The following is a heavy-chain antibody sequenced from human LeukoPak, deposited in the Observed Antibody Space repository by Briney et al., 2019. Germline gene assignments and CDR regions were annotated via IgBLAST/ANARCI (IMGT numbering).Heavy chain of an antibody. D-gene: IGHD3-22*01. J-gene: IGHJ4*02. CDR3: ARDWGYDNSGYNFFDN. V-gene: IGHV3-64*01. Sequence: GGSLRLSCAASGFTFSSYAMHWVRQAPGKGLEYVSSISTNGGSTYYANSVKGRFTISRDNSKNTLFLQMGSLRPEDMAVYFCARDWGYDNSGYNFFDNWGQGALVTVSS. CDR2: ISTNGGST. CDR1: GFTFSSYA.